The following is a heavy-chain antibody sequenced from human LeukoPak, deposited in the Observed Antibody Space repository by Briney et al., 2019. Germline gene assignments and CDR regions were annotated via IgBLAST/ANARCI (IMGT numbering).Heavy chain of an antibody. CDR1: GGSISSYY. CDR3: ARHYSNCGYFDY. Sequence: SETLSLTCTVSGGSISSYYWSWIRQPPGKGLEWIGYIYYSGSTNYNPSLKSRVTISVDTSKNQFSLKLSSVTAADTAVYYCARHYSNCGYFDYWGQGTLVTVSS. V-gene: IGHV4-59*08. CDR2: IYYSGST. D-gene: IGHD4-11*01. J-gene: IGHJ4*02.